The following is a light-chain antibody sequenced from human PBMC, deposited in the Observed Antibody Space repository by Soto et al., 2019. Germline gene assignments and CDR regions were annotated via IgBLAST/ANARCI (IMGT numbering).Light chain of an antibody. CDR1: SSNIGSNT. J-gene: IGLJ3*02. V-gene: IGLV1-44*01. CDR2: SNN. Sequence: QSVLTQPPSASGTPGQRVTISCSGSSSNIGSNTVNWYQQLPGTAPKLLIYSNNQRPSGLPDRFSGSKSGTSASLAISGLKSEDEAEYYGAAWDDSRNGGGFCGGTKLTVL. CDR3: AAWDDSRNGGG.